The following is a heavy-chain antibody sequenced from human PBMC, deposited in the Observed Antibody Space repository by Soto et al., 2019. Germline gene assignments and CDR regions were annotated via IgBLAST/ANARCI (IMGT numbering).Heavy chain of an antibody. D-gene: IGHD1-26*01. CDR1: DYTFTSYG. CDR2: ISPYNDNT. Sequence: GASVNVSCKASDYTFTSYGINWVRQAPGQGLEWMGWISPYNDNTQYAQRFQGRVTLTTDTSTNTAYMELRSLRSDDTAVYYCARGMWELPIDYWGQGTLVTVSS. J-gene: IGHJ4*02. CDR3: ARGMWELPIDY. V-gene: IGHV1-18*01.